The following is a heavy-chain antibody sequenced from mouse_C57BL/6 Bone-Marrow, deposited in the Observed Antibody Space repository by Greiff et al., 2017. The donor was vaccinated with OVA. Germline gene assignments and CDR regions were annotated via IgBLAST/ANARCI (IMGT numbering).Heavy chain of an antibody. D-gene: IGHD2-1*01. Sequence: QVQLQQPGAELVMPGASVKLSCKASGYTFTSYWMHWVKQRPGQGLEWIGEIDPSDSYTNYNQKFKGKSTLTVDKSSSTAYMQLSSLTSEDSAVYYCARRRAVGNYVGYAMDYWGQGTSVTVSS. CDR1: GYTFTSYW. CDR2: IDPSDSYT. J-gene: IGHJ4*01. CDR3: ARRRAVGNYVGYAMDY. V-gene: IGHV1-69*01.